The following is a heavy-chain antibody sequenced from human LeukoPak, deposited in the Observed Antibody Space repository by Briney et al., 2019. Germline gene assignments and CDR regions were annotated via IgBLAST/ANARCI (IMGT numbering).Heavy chain of an antibody. CDR2: ISGRGCGT. J-gene: IGHJ4*02. CDR3: AKQLDSRWSSDY. V-gene: IGHV3-23*01. D-gene: IGHD6-13*01. CDR1: GFTFSSYA. Sequence: GGSLRLSCTASGFTFSSYAVSWVRQAPGKGLEWVSGISGRGCGTYYVDAVKRRFTITRDNSKTTLYLQMNSLRAEDTAVYYCAKQLDSRWSSDYWGQGTLVTVSS.